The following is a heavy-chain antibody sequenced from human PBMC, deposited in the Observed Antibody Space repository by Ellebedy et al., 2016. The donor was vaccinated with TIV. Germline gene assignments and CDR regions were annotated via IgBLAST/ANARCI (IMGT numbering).Heavy chain of an antibody. V-gene: IGHV3-48*02. CDR2: ISGSRTTI. CDR3: ARSLEWLSSFDY. Sequence: GESLKISXEVSGFSFTTDSFNWVRQAPGKGLEWVAYISGSRTTISYADSVRGRFTISRDNAKNSLYLQMSGLRDEDTAIYYCARSLEWLSSFDYWGQGVLVTVSS. D-gene: IGHD3-3*01. J-gene: IGHJ4*02. CDR1: GFSFTTDS.